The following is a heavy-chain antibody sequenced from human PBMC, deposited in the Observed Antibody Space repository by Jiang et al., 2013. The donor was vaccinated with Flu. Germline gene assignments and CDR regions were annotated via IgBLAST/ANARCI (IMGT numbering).Heavy chain of an antibody. Sequence: ETLSLTCAVYGGSFSGYYWSWIRQSPGKGLEWIGEINHSGSTNYNPSLKSRVTISLDTSKNQFSLKLSSVTAADTAVYYCARVIELVVYYYMDVWGKGTTVTVSS. D-gene: IGHD6-6*01. CDR3: ARVIELVVYYYMDV. CDR1: GGSFSGYY. CDR2: INHSGST. J-gene: IGHJ6*03. V-gene: IGHV4-34*01.